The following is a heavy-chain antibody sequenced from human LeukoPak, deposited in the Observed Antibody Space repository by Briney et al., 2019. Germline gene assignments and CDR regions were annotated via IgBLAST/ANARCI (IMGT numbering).Heavy chain of an antibody. CDR2: INSDGSRT. Sequence: GSLRLSCAASGFTFSSYWMHWVRQAPRKGLVWVSRINSDGSRTSYADSVKGRFTISRDNAKNSLYLQMNSLRAEDTAVYYCARVDWGLEGISGSYHLFDYWGQGTLVTVSS. J-gene: IGHJ4*02. D-gene: IGHD1-26*01. CDR3: ARVDWGLEGISGSYHLFDY. CDR1: GFTFSSYW. V-gene: IGHV3-74*01.